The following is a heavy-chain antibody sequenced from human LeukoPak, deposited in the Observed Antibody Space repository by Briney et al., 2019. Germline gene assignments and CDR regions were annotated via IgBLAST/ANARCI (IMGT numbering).Heavy chain of an antibody. CDR1: GFTFSSYA. V-gene: IGHV3-21*01. Sequence: GGSLRLSCAASGFTFSSYAMNGVRQAPGKGLEWVSSIDSGRSYTYYTASLKGRFTISRDNAKNSLYLQMTSLTAEDTALYYCARDYGSYFLPKYYYMYVWGKGTTFTVSS. CDR2: IDSGRSYT. J-gene: IGHJ6*03. CDR3: ARDYGSYFLPKYYYMYV. D-gene: IGHD1-26*01.